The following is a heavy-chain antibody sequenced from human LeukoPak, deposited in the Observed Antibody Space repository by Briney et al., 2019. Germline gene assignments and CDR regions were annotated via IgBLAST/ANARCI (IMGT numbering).Heavy chain of an antibody. CDR3: ASTVINLFDY. Sequence: PGGSLRLSCAASGFTVSRNYMSWVRQAPGKGLEWVSIIYAGGSTYYAGSVKGRFTISRDNSKNTLYIQMNGLTAEDTAVYYCASTVINLFDYWGQGTLVTVSS. CDR2: IYAGGST. D-gene: IGHD4-17*01. CDR1: GFTVSRNY. J-gene: IGHJ4*02. V-gene: IGHV3-53*01.